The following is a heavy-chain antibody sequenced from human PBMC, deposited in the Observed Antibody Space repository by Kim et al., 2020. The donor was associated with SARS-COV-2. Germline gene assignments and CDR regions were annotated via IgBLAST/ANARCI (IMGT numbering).Heavy chain of an antibody. J-gene: IGHJ6*02. D-gene: IGHD6-13*01. CDR3: ARLALGSSWQIYYYYYGMDV. Sequence: GESLKISCKGSGYSFTSYWIGWVRQMPGKGLEWMGIIYPGDSDTRYSPSFQGQVTISADKSISTAYLQWSSLKASDTAMYYCARLALGSSWQIYYYYYGMDVWGQGTTVTVSS. V-gene: IGHV5-51*01. CDR1: GYSFTSYW. CDR2: IYPGDSDT.